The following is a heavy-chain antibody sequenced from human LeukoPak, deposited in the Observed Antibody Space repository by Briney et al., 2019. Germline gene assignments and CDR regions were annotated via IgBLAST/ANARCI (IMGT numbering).Heavy chain of an antibody. Sequence: GASVKVSCKASGYTFTGYYLHWGRQAPGQGLEYIGWINPNTGGTNYVQKFQGRVTMTRDTSISTGYMELSSLRSDDTALYYCARADGYNLGDFWGQGTQVTVSS. CDR1: GYTFTGYY. V-gene: IGHV1-2*02. CDR3: ARADGYNLGDF. D-gene: IGHD5-24*01. J-gene: IGHJ4*02. CDR2: INPNTGGT.